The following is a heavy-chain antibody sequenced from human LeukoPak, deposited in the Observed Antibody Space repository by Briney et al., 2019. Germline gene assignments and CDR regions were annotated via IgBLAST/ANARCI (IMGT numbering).Heavy chain of an antibody. CDR2: ISVTGNT. Sequence: GGSLRLSCTASAFTLSNYAMSWVRQAPGKGLEWVSAISVTGNTYHADSVKGRFAISRDSSKNTLYLQMNRLRAEDAAVYYCAKAPVTTCRGAFCYPFDYWGLGTLVTVSS. V-gene: IGHV3-23*01. CDR3: AKAPVTTCRGAFCYPFDY. D-gene: IGHD2-15*01. CDR1: AFTLSNYA. J-gene: IGHJ4*02.